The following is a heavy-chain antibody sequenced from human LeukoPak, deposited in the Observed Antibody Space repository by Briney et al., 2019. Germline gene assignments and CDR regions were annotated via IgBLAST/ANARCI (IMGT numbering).Heavy chain of an antibody. D-gene: IGHD6-19*01. V-gene: IGHV4-34*01. CDR2: INHSGST. Sequence: PSETLSLTCAVYGGSFSGYYWSWIRQPPGKGLEWIGEINHSGSTNYNPSLKSRVTISVDTSKNQFSLKLSSVTAADTAVYYCARGRHSSGWYPAYYFDYWGQGTLVTVSS. J-gene: IGHJ4*02. CDR3: ARGRHSSGWYPAYYFDY. CDR1: GGSFSGYY.